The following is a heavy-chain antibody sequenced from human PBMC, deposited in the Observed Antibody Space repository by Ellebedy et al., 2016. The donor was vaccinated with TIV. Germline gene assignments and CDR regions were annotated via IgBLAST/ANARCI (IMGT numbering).Heavy chain of an antibody. Sequence: SXXASGYTFTSYYMHWVRQAPGKGLEWVAVISYDGSNKYYADSVKGRFTISRDNSKNTLYLQMNSLRAEDTAVYYCAREDYWVQIQGFDYWGQGTLVTVSS. CDR2: ISYDGSNK. J-gene: IGHJ4*02. V-gene: IGHV3-30-3*01. D-gene: IGHD2-8*02. CDR1: GYTFTSYY. CDR3: AREDYWVQIQGFDY.